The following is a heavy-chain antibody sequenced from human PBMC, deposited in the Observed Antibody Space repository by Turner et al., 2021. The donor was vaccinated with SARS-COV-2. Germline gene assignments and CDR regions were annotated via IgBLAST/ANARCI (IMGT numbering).Heavy chain of an antibody. CDR3: ASHGAHPGFDY. V-gene: IGHV3-74*02. Sequence: EVQLVESGGGLVKPGGSLRLSCAASGFTFSIYWMHWVRQAPGKGVVGVSRINSDGSSTSYADSEKGRFTISRDKAKNTLYLQMNSLRAEDTAVYYCASHGAHPGFDYWGQGTLVTVSS. CDR2: INSDGSST. J-gene: IGHJ4*02. D-gene: IGHD3-16*01. CDR1: GFTFSIYW.